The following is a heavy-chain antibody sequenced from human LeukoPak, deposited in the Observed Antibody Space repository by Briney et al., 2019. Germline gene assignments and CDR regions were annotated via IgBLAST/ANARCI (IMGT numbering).Heavy chain of an antibody. CDR3: ARGIDYDILTSQQGFDY. CDR2: INHSGST. Sequence: SETLSLTCAVYGGSFSGYYWSWIRQPPGKGLEWIGEINHSGSTNYNPSLKSRVTISVDTSKNQFSLKLSSVTAADTAVYYCARGIDYDILTSQQGFDYWGQGTLVTVSS. D-gene: IGHD3-9*01. CDR1: GGSFSGYY. V-gene: IGHV4-34*01. J-gene: IGHJ4*02.